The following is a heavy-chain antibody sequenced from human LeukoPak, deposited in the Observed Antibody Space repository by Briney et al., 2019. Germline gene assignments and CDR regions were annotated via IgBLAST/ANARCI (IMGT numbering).Heavy chain of an antibody. V-gene: IGHV3-23*01. CDR1: GFKFSGYA. D-gene: IGHD3-3*01. CDR2: MSGTGGTS. Sequence: GGSLRLSCAASGFKFSGYAMNWVRQAPGKGLEWVSGMSGTGGTSYYADSAKGRFTISRDNSKSTLDLQMNSLRAEDTAVYYCAKWVPRSLESIYGMDVWGQGTTVIVSS. J-gene: IGHJ6*02. CDR3: AKWVPRSLESIYGMDV.